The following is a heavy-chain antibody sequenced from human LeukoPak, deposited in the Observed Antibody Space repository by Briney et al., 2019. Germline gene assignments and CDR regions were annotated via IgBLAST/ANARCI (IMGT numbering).Heavy chain of an antibody. J-gene: IGHJ4*02. CDR2: ISAYNGNT. CDR1: DYTFTSYG. D-gene: IGHD2-21*01. V-gene: IGHV1-18*01. CDR3: ARSSSVTIPGYYFDY. Sequence: GASVKVSCKASDYTFTSYGISWVRQAPGQGLEWMGGISAYNGNTNYAQKLQGRVTMTTDTSTSTAYMELRSLRSDDTAVYYCARSSSVTIPGYYFDYWGQGTLVTVSS.